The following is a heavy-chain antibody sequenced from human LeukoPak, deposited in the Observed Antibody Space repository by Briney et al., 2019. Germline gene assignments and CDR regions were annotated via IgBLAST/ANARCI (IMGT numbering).Heavy chain of an antibody. J-gene: IGHJ3*02. CDR3: ASGGVGLRFLEWLPSGAFDI. Sequence: GGSLRLSCAASGFTVSSNYMSWVRQAPGKGLEWVSVIYSGGSTYYADSVKGRFTISRDNSKNTLYLQMNSLRAEDTAVYYCASGGVGLRFLEWLPSGAFDIWGQGTMVTVSS. CDR2: IYSGGST. D-gene: IGHD3-3*01. CDR1: GFTVSSNY. V-gene: IGHV3-53*01.